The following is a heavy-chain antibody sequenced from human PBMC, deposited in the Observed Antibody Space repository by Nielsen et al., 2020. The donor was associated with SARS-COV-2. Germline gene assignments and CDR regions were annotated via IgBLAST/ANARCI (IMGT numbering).Heavy chain of an antibody. CDR2: IGSRTNSYAT. V-gene: IGHV3-73*01. CDR3: ASSGGEMATITRLIDY. J-gene: IGHJ4*02. Sequence: GESLKISCAASGFTFSGSGMHWVRQASGKGLEWLGRIGSRTNSYATTYAASLKGRFTISRDDSKNTAYLQMNSLKTEDTAVYYCASSGGEMATITRLIDYWGQGTLVTVSS. CDR1: GFTFSGSG. D-gene: IGHD5-24*01.